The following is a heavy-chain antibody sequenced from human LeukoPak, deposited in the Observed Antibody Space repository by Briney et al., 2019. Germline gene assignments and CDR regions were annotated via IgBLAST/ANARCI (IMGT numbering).Heavy chain of an antibody. CDR2: ISWNSGSI. CDR1: GFTFDDYA. J-gene: IGHJ4*02. D-gene: IGHD6-19*01. V-gene: IGHV3-9*01. CDR3: AKEWVAGRGIDY. Sequence: GRSLRLSCAASGFTFDDYAMHWVRQAPGKGLEWVPGISWNSGSIGYADSVKGRFTISRDNAKNSLYLQMNSLRAEDTALYYCAKEWVAGRGIDYWGQGTLVTVSS.